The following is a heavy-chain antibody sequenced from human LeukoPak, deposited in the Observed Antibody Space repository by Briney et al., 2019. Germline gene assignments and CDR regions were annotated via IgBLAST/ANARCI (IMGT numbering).Heavy chain of an antibody. CDR2: ISGSGGST. D-gene: IGHD3-3*01. J-gene: IGHJ4*02. V-gene: IGHV3-23*01. Sequence: PGGSLRLSCAASGFTFSSYAMSWVRRAPGKGLEWVSAISGSGGSTYYADSVKGRFTISRDNSKNTLYLQMNSLRAEDTAVYYCAKPPPRFLEWLFYFDYWGRGTLVTVSS. CDR3: AKPPPRFLEWLFYFDY. CDR1: GFTFSSYA.